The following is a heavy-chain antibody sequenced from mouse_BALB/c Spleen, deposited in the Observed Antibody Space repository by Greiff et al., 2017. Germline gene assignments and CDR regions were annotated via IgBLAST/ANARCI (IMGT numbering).Heavy chain of an antibody. CDR1: VYTFTSYY. Sequence: VQLQQSGAELVKPGASVKLSCKASVYTFTSYYMYWVKQRPGQGLEWIGEINPSNGGTNFNEKFKSKATLTVDKSSSTAYMQLSSLTSEDSAVYYCTREGGWLLPFAYWGQGTLVTVSA. J-gene: IGHJ3*01. V-gene: IGHV1S81*02. CDR3: TREGGWLLPFAY. CDR2: INPSNGGT. D-gene: IGHD2-3*01.